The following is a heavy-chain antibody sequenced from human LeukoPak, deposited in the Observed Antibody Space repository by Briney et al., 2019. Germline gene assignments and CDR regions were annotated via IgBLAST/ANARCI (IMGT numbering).Heavy chain of an antibody. CDR2: ISSSGSTI. CDR3: AKAPTRYFDWLSIDY. Sequence: GGSPRLSCAASGFTFSDYYMSWIRQAPGKGLEWVSYISSSGSTIYYADSVKGRFTISRDNSKNTLYLQMNSLRAEDTAVYYCAKAPTRYFDWLSIDYWGQGTLVTVSS. CDR1: GFTFSDYY. J-gene: IGHJ4*02. V-gene: IGHV3-11*04. D-gene: IGHD3-9*01.